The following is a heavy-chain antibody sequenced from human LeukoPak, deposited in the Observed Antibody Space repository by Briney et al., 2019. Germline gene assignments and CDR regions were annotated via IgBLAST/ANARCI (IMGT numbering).Heavy chain of an antibody. CDR3: TRDHCSGDNCPSFDY. Sequence: ASVKVSCKPSAYTFTSFGISWVRQAPGQGREWMGWIGAYNGDTNYAQKFQGRVTMTTDTSTSTAYMDLRSLRSDDTAVYHCTRDHCSGDNCPSFDYWGQGTLVTVSS. J-gene: IGHJ4*02. D-gene: IGHD2-15*01. CDR1: AYTFTSFG. V-gene: IGHV1-18*04. CDR2: IGAYNGDT.